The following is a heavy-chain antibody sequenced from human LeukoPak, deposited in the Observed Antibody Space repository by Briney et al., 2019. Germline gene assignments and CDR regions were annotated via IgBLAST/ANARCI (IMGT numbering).Heavy chain of an antibody. Sequence: PGGSLRLSCAASGFTFSSYAVHWVRQAPGKGLECVAAISYDGNNKYYADSVRGRFTISRDNSKNTLNLEMNSLRAEDTAVYYCARDFGKTPTGPYFWGQGTLVTVSS. D-gene: IGHD3-10*01. CDR1: GFTFSSYA. J-gene: IGHJ4*02. CDR3: ARDFGKTPTGPYF. CDR2: ISYDGNNK. V-gene: IGHV3-30-3*01.